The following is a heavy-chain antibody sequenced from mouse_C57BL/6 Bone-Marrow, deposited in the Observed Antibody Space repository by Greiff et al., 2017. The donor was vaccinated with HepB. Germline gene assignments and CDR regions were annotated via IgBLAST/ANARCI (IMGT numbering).Heavy chain of an antibody. V-gene: IGHV5-17*01. CDR1: GFTFSDYG. CDR3: ASPYYYGSSYPSWFAY. J-gene: IGHJ3*01. CDR2: ISSGSSTI. Sequence: EVKVVESGGGLVKPGGSLKLSCAASGFTFSDYGMHWVRQAPEKGLEWVAYISSGSSTIYYADTVKGRFTISRDNAKNTLFLQMTSLRSEDTAMYYCASPYYYGSSYPSWFAYWGQGTLVTVSA. D-gene: IGHD1-1*01.